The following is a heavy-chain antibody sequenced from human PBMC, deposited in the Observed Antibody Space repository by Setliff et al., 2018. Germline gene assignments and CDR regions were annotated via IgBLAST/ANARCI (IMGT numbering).Heavy chain of an antibody. CDR2: INHSGST. CDR1: GGSFSGYY. CDR3: ARGLVTIFGVVIMSPPWFDS. J-gene: IGHJ5*01. Sequence: SETLSLTCAVYGGSFSGYYWSWIRQPPGKGLEWIGEINHSGSTKYNPSLKSRVTISVDTSKNQFSVKLSSVTAADTAVYYCARGLVTIFGVVIMSPPWFDSWGQGTLVTVSS. D-gene: IGHD3-3*01. V-gene: IGHV4-34*01.